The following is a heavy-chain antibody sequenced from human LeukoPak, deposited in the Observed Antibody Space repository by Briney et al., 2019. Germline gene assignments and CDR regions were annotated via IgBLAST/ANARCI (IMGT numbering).Heavy chain of an antibody. D-gene: IGHD1-26*01. V-gene: IGHV3-11*04. Sequence: GGSLRLSCAASGFTFSDYYMTWIRQAPGKGLEWVSYISPSGITTYYTDSVKGRFTISRDNAKNSLSLQINSLRVEDTAVYFCARAYTGSFSGTLEYWGRGTLVTVSS. CDR1: GFTFSDYY. CDR3: ARAYTGSFSGTLEY. J-gene: IGHJ4*02. CDR2: ISPSGITT.